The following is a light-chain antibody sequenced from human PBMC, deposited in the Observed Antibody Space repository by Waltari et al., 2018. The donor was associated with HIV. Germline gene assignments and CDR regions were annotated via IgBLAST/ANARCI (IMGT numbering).Light chain of an antibody. CDR2: GAS. V-gene: IGKV3-20*01. J-gene: IGKJ5*01. CDR1: QTVSSS. Sequence: EIVMTQSPATLSVSPGERATVSCRASQTVSSSLAWYQQKPGQAPRLLIYGASTRATGIAARFSGSGSGTDFTLTISRLEPEDFAVYYCQQYGSSPITFGQGTRLEIK. CDR3: QQYGSSPIT.